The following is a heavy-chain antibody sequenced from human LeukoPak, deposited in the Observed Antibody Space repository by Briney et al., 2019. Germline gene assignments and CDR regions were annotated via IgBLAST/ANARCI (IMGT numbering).Heavy chain of an antibody. CDR3: AKDAQRGFDYSNSLEH. Sequence: GGTLRLSCEASGFAFSLYGMHWVRQAPGKGLEWVADIWSDGTNQYNADSVRGRSTISRDNFKNMVSLQMNRLRAEDTAVYYCAKDAQRGFDYSNSLEHWGQGSLVTVSS. CDR2: IWSDGTNQ. J-gene: IGHJ4*02. D-gene: IGHD4-11*01. CDR1: GFAFSLYG. V-gene: IGHV3-33*03.